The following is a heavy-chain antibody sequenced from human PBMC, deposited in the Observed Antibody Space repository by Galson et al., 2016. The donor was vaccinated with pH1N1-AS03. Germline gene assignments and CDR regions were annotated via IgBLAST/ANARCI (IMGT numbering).Heavy chain of an antibody. Sequence: SLRLSCAASGVIVRTYAMHWVRQAPGKGLEWLAVISHDGRNKYYADSVKGRITISRDNSKNTLFVQMDSLRVEDTAVYYCARDSVSGGTYYYGMDVWGQGTTVTGSS. CDR1: GVIVRTYA. D-gene: IGHD6-13*01. J-gene: IGHJ6*02. V-gene: IGHV3-30*01. CDR3: ARDSVSGGTYYYGMDV. CDR2: ISHDGRNK.